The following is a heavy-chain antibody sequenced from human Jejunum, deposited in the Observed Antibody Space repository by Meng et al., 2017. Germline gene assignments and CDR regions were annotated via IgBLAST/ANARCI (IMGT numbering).Heavy chain of an antibody. J-gene: IGHJ4*02. CDR3: AREDKGDYDY. D-gene: IGHD2-21*01. CDR1: GFPFSSFS. V-gene: IGHV3-64*02. Sequence: GESLKIPCAASGFPFSSFSTHWVRQVPGRGLESVSAISGDGSSTFYADSVKGRFTIYRDNSKNTLYLQMGSLRSEDTALYYCAREDKGDYDYWGQGTLVTVSS. CDR2: ISGDGSST.